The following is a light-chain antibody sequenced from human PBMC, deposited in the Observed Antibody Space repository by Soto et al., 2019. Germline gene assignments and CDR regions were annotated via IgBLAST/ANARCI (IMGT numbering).Light chain of an antibody. J-gene: IGKJ1*01. CDR2: WAS. V-gene: IGKV4-1*01. CDR3: QQYYTAPRT. Sequence: DIQMTQSPSTLSASVGDRVTITCRASQSINRWLAWYQQKPGQPPKLLIYWASTRESGVHDRFSGSGSGTDFTLTIRSLQPEDVAVYYCQQYYTAPRTFGQGTKVDIK. CDR1: QSINRW.